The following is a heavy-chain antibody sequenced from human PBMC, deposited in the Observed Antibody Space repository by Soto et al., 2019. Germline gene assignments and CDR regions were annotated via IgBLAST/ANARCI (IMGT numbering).Heavy chain of an antibody. CDR1: GITLSSYW. J-gene: IGHJ4*02. Sequence: GSLRLSCVASGITLSSYWMTWVRQAPGKGLEWVANIKQDGSEKYYVDSVKGRFTVSRDNARNSLYLQMNSLRVEDTAVYFCARDKNWGSRYFDYWGQGTLVTVSS. CDR2: IKQDGSEK. CDR3: ARDKNWGSRYFDY. V-gene: IGHV3-7*03. D-gene: IGHD7-27*01.